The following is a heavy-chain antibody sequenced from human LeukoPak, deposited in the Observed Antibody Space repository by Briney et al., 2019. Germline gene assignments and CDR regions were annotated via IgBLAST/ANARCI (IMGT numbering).Heavy chain of an antibody. CDR2: IYYSGST. J-gene: IGHJ4*02. CDR1: GGSVSSGSYY. D-gene: IGHD5-18*01. Sequence: SEILSLTCTVSGGSVSSGSYYWSWIRQPPGKGLEWIGYIYYSGSTNYNPSLKSRVTISVDTSKNQFSLKLSSVTAADTAVYYCARHEYSYGSYYFDYWGQGTLVTVSS. CDR3: ARHEYSYGSYYFDY. V-gene: IGHV4-61*01.